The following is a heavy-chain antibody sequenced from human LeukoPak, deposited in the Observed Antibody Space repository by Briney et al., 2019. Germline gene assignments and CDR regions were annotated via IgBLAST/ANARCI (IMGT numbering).Heavy chain of an antibody. CDR2: IVGGGGTT. D-gene: IGHD6-13*01. V-gene: IGHV3-23*01. J-gene: IGHJ4*02. CDR3: AKGGGISWSKPFDY. Sequence: PGGSLRLSCAASGFTFSSYGMTWVRQAPGKGLEWVSAIVGGGGTTYYADSVKGRFTISRDNSKNTLYLEMNSLRAEDTAVYYCAKGGGISWSKPFDYWGQGTLVTVSS. CDR1: GFTFSSYG.